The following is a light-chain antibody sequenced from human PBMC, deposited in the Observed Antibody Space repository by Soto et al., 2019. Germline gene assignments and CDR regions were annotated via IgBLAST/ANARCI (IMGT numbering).Light chain of an antibody. Sequence: DIQMTQSPSSLSASAGDRVTITCRASQSISSYLNWYQQKPGKAPKLLIYKASSLESGVPSRFSGSGSGTEFTLTISSLQPDDFATYYCQQYNSLWTFGQGTKVEIK. CDR3: QQYNSLWT. CDR1: QSISSY. CDR2: KAS. J-gene: IGKJ1*01. V-gene: IGKV1-5*03.